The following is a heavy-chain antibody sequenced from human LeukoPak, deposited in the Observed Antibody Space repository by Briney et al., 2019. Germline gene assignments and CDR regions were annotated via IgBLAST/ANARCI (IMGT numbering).Heavy chain of an antibody. V-gene: IGHV4-34*01. D-gene: IGHD5-18*01. CDR2: INHSGST. CDR3: ARTGVRGYSYGYVAY. J-gene: IGHJ4*02. Sequence: SETLSLTCAVYGGSFSGYYWSWIRQPPGKGLEWIGEINHSGSTNYNPSLKSRVTISVDTSKNQFSLKLSSVTAAVTAVYYCARTGVRGYSYGYVAYWGQGTLVTVSS. CDR1: GGSFSGYY.